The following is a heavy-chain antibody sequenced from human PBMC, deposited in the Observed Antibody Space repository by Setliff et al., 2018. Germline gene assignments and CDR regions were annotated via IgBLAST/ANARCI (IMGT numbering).Heavy chain of an antibody. V-gene: IGHV1-46*03. J-gene: IGHJ4*02. CDR2: INPSGGST. CDR1: GYSFTNYY. Sequence: GASVKVSCKASGYSFTNYYIHWVRQAPGQGLEWVGIINPSGGSTSYAQKSQGRVTMTRDTSTSTVYMELSSLRSEDTAVYYCAKSGDYSNRGHFDCWGQGTLVTVSS. CDR3: AKSGDYSNRGHFDC. D-gene: IGHD4-4*01.